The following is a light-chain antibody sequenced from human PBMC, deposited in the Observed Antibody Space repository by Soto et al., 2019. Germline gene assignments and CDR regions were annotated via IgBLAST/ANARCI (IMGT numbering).Light chain of an antibody. J-gene: IGLJ2*01. Sequence: QPVLTQPASVSGSPGQSITTSCTGTSSDVGGYDYVSWYQHHPGKAPKLIIYDVTYRPSGVSSRFSGSRSGNTASLTISGLQAEDEADYYCSSYTTSSTRVVFGGGTKVTVL. V-gene: IGLV2-14*03. CDR3: SSYTTSSTRVV. CDR1: SSDVGGYDY. CDR2: DVT.